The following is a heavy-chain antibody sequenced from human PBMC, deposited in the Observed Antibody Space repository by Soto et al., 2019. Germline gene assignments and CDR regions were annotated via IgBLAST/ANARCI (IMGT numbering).Heavy chain of an antibody. CDR3: ARVLRVELDAYNYGLDV. D-gene: IGHD1-7*01. CDR2: MRNIAHVNST. V-gene: IGHV3-72*01. J-gene: IGHJ6*04. Sequence: PGGSLRPSCEASGFTFSAHYIDWVRRAPGKGLECVSRMRNIAHVNSTQSAASAQSRFTISRDDSKSSVFLQSNSVRSDETAIYYTARVLRVELDAYNYGLDVWGTGTTVTAS. CDR1: GFTFSAHY.